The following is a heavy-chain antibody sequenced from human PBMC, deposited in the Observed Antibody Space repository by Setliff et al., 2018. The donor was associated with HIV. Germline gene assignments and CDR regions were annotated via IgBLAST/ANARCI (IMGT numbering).Heavy chain of an antibody. CDR3: ARDPYCPNTCYEDFTFDS. Sequence: NLSETLSLTCTVSGGSISSGSYFWNWIRQPAGKGLEWIGRIYSSGITNYNPSLKSRLTISLDTSKNQFSLQVTSVTAADTAVYYCARDPYCPNTCYEDFTFDSWGQGTLVTVSS. D-gene: IGHD2-8*01. CDR2: IYSSGIT. J-gene: IGHJ4*02. V-gene: IGHV4-61*02. CDR1: GGSISSGSYF.